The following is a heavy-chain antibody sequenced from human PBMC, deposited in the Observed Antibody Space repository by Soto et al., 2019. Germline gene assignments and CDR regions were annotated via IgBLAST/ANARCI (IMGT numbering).Heavy chain of an antibody. J-gene: IGHJ5*02. CDR3: ARHHLYDILTGYLYPWFDP. Sequence: QLQLQESGPGLVKPSETLSLTCTVSGGSISSSSYYWGWIRQPPGKGLEWIGSIYYSGSTYYNPSLKSRVTISVDTSKNQFSLKLSSVTAADTAVYYCARHHLYDILTGYLYPWFDPWGQGTLVTVSS. V-gene: IGHV4-39*01. CDR2: IYYSGST. D-gene: IGHD3-9*01. CDR1: GGSISSSSYY.